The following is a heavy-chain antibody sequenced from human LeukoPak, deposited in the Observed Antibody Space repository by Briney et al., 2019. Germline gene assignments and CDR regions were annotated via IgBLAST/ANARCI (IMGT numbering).Heavy chain of an antibody. D-gene: IGHD6-13*01. J-gene: IGHJ4*02. V-gene: IGHV4-59*10. Sequence: SETLSLTCAVYGGSFSGYYWSWIRQPAGKGLEWIGRIYTSGSTNYNPSLKSRVTMSVDTSKNQFSLKLSSVTAADTAVYYCASVSIAAAGTTGIDYWGQGTLVTVSS. CDR2: IYTSGST. CDR1: GGSFSGYY. CDR3: ASVSIAAAGTTGIDY.